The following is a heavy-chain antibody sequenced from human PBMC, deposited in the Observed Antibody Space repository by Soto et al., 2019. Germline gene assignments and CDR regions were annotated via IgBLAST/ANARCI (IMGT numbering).Heavy chain of an antibody. CDR2: VKQDGTEK. CDR1: GFHPISYW. V-gene: IGHV3-7*01. J-gene: IGHJ4*02. D-gene: IGHD2-2*01. CDR3: ARVYCSSSSCYYFDY. Sequence: GRSMRLSCAASGFHPISYWMRWVRQAQGKGLEWVANVKQDGTEKYYVDSVKGRFTISRDNAKNSLFLQMNSLRAEDTAVYYCARVYCSSSSCYYFDYWGQGTLVTVS.